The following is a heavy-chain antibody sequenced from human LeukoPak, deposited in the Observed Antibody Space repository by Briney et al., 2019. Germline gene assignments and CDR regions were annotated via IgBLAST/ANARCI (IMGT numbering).Heavy chain of an antibody. Sequence: PGGSLRLSCTASGFTFSNYAMSWVRQAPGKGLEWVSSISGGGETTYYADSAKGRFTISRDNSQNTLYLQMSSLRAEDTAVYYCARDYADYVGYFFFDYWGQGTLVTVSS. D-gene: IGHD4-17*01. J-gene: IGHJ4*02. CDR1: GFTFSNYA. CDR2: ISGGGETT. CDR3: ARDYADYVGYFFFDY. V-gene: IGHV3-23*01.